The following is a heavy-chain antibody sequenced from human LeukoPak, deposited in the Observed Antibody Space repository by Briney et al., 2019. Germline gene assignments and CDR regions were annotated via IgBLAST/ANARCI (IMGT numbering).Heavy chain of an antibody. J-gene: IGHJ3*02. CDR2: FSGSGGSS. V-gene: IGHV3-23*01. Sequence: GGSLRLSCAASGFIFSDFYMDWVRQAPGKGLEWVSGFSGSGGSSYYADSVKGRLTISRDNSKNTLYLQMNSLRDEDTAMYYCARVKWAFAIWGQGTMVTVSS. CDR3: ARVKWAFAI. CDR1: GFIFSDFY. D-gene: IGHD2-8*01.